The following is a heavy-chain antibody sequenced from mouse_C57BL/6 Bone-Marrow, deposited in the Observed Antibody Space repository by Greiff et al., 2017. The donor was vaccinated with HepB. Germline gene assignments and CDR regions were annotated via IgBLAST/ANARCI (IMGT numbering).Heavy chain of an antibody. CDR1: GFTFSSYA. V-gene: IGHV5-4*01. CDR2: ISDGGSYT. CDR3: ARDGYFTSFAY. J-gene: IGHJ3*01. D-gene: IGHD2-3*01. Sequence: EVQRVESGGGLVKPGGSLKLSCAASGFTFSSYAMSWVRQTPEKRLEWVATISDGGSYTYYPDNVKGRFTISRDNAKNNLYLLMSHLKSEDTAMYYCARDGYFTSFAYWGQGTLVTVSA.